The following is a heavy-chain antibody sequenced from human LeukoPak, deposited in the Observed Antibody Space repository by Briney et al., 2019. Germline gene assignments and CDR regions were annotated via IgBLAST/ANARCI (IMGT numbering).Heavy chain of an antibody. Sequence: ASVKVACKASGYTFTSYGISWVRQAPGQGLEWMGWISAYNGNTNYAQKLQGRVTMTTDTSTSTAYMELRSLRSDDTAVYYCAREVPYDSSRYYQPFDYWGQGTLVTVSS. D-gene: IGHD3-22*01. CDR3: AREVPYDSSRYYQPFDY. CDR2: ISAYNGNT. V-gene: IGHV1-18*01. CDR1: GYTFTSYG. J-gene: IGHJ4*02.